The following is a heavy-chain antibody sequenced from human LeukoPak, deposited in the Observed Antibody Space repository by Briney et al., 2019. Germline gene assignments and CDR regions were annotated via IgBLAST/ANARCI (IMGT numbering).Heavy chain of an antibody. J-gene: IGHJ4*02. D-gene: IGHD3-22*01. CDR3: ARRDSGGLIDY. CDR2: ISSSGIT. V-gene: IGHV4-4*09. CDR1: GGSISSYY. Sequence: SETLSLTCTVSGGSISSYYWSWIRQPPGKRLEWIGYISSSGITNYNPSLKSRVTISPDTSKNQFSLKLSSVTAADTAVYYCARRDSGGLIDYWGQGALVTVSP.